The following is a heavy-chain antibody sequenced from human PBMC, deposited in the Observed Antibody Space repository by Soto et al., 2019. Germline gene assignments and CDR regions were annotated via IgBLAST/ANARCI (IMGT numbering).Heavy chain of an antibody. CDR2: MSYSGSS. Sequence: QVQLQASGPGLVKPSQALSLTCTVSGGSISSDDYYWSWIRQPPGKGLEWLGFMSYSGSSSYNASLKSRLTISVDTSKNQFSLSLNFVTAADTAVYYCATMGTPVTRLYYFDNWGQGTLVTVSS. CDR1: GGSISSDDYY. V-gene: IGHV4-30-4*01. CDR3: ATMGTPVTRLYYFDN. D-gene: IGHD4-17*01. J-gene: IGHJ4*02.